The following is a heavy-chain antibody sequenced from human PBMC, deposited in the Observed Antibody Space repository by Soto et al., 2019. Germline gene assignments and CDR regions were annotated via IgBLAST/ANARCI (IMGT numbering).Heavy chain of an antibody. CDR1: GGSISSGGYY. V-gene: IGHV4-31*03. D-gene: IGHD1-1*01. Sequence: QVQLQESGPGLVKPSQTLSLTCTVSGGSISSGGYYWSWIRQHPGKGLEWIGYIYYSGSTYYNPSLKRRVTISVDTSKNQFSLKLSSVTAADTAVYDCARGLLEREIDYWGQGTLVTVSS. J-gene: IGHJ4*02. CDR3: ARGLLEREIDY. CDR2: IYYSGST.